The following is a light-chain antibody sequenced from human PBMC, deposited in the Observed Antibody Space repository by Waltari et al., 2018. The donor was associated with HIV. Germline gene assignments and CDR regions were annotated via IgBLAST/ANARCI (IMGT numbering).Light chain of an antibody. Sequence: QSVLPQPPSASGTPGQRVTISCSGRSSNIGTDYVFWYKQLPGTAPKLLIYRNNHRPSGVPDRFSGSKSGTSASLAISGLRSEDEADYYCAEWDDSLSGVVFGGGTKLTVL. CDR2: RNN. J-gene: IGLJ2*01. CDR1: SSNIGTDY. CDR3: AEWDDSLSGVV. V-gene: IGLV1-47*01.